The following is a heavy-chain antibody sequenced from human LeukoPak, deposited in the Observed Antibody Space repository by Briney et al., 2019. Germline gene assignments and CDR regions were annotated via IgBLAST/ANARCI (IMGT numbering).Heavy chain of an antibody. V-gene: IGHV3-30-3*01. J-gene: IGHJ4*02. CDR3: ARDVGGDTGFDY. D-gene: IGHD3-16*01. Sequence: PGRSLRLSCAASGFTFSSYAMHWVRQAPGKGLEWVAVISYDGSNKYYADSVKGRFIISRDNSKNTLYLQMNSLRAEDTAVYYCARDVGGDTGFDYWGQGTLVTVSS. CDR1: GFTFSSYA. CDR2: ISYDGSNK.